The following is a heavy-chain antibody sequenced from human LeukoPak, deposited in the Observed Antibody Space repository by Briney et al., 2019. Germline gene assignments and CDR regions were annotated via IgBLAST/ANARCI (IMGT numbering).Heavy chain of an antibody. J-gene: IGHJ4*02. Sequence: GESLKISCKGSEYTFTSYWNGWVRQMPGKGLEWMGIIYPGDSETRYSPSFQGQVTMSVDKSISTAYLQWSSLKASDSAMYYCARQLGYGSGLYYFDYWGQGTLVTVSS. CDR2: IYPGDSET. CDR3: ARQLGYGSGLYYFDY. D-gene: IGHD3-10*01. V-gene: IGHV5-51*01. CDR1: EYTFTSYW.